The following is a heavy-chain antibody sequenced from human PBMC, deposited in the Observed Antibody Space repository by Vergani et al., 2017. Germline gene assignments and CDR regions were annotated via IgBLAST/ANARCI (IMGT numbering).Heavy chain of an antibody. Sequence: QVQLVESGGGVVQLGRSLRLSCAASGFTFNQYGMHWVRQAPGKGLEWVAVTWYDGKNKQYADSVKGRFTISRDNSKRTMYLQMNSLRDEDTGVYYCARDVRLLYNRFDPWGQGTLVTVSS. J-gene: IGHJ5*02. D-gene: IGHD5-12*01. CDR2: TWYDGKNK. CDR1: GFTFNQYG. CDR3: ARDVRLLYNRFDP. V-gene: IGHV3-33*01.